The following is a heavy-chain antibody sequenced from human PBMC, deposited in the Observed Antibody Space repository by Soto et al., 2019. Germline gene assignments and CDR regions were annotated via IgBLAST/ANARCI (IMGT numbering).Heavy chain of an antibody. V-gene: IGHV4-34*01. J-gene: IGHJ5*02. CDR2: INHSGST. D-gene: IGHD1-20*01. CDR1: GGSFSGYY. Sequence: QVQLQQWGAGLLKPSETLSLTCAVYGGSFSGYYWSWIRQPPGKGLEWIGEINHSGSTNYNPSLKRRVTISVDTPKNQFSLKLSSVTAADTAVYYCARALTVITEGANWFDPWGQGTLVNVSS. CDR3: ARALTVITEGANWFDP.